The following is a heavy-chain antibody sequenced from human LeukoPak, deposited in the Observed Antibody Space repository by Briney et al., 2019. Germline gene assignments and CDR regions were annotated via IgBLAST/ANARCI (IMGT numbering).Heavy chain of an antibody. CDR1: GFTFDDYA. D-gene: IGHD3-10*01. J-gene: IGHJ3*02. V-gene: IGHV3-9*01. Sequence: GGSLRLSCAASGFTFDDYAMHWVRQAPGKGLEWVSGISWNSGSIGYADSVKGRFTISRDNAKNSLYLQMNSLRAEDTALYYCAKDKKAVRGEDAFDIWGQGTMVTVSS. CDR2: ISWNSGSI. CDR3: AKDKKAVRGEDAFDI.